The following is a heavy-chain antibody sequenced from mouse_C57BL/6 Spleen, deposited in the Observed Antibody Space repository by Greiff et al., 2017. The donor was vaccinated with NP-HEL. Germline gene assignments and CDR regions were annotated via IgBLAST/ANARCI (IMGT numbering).Heavy chain of an antibody. Sequence: VQLQQPGAELVKPGASVKVSCKASGYTFTSYWMHWVKQRPGQGLEWIGRINPSDSDTNYNQKFKGKATLTVDKSSSPAYMQLSSLTSEDSAVYYCAISAQATYAMDYWGQGTSVTVSS. CDR2: INPSDSDT. CDR3: AISAQATYAMDY. CDR1: GYTFTSYW. V-gene: IGHV1-74*01. J-gene: IGHJ4*01. D-gene: IGHD3-2*02.